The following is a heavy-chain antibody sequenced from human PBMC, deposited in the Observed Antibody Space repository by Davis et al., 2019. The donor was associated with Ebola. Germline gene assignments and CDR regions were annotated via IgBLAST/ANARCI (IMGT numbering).Heavy chain of an antibody. CDR3: AKRLGRDHYGMYV. CDR2: ISWNSGVI. Sequence: SLKISCAASGFNFEDHAMHWVRQAPGKGLEWVSGISWNSGVIAYADSVKGRFTISRDNAKNSLYLQMNSLRPEDTALYYCAKRLGRDHYGMYVWGKGTTVTVSS. D-gene: IGHD7-27*01. V-gene: IGHV3-9*01. CDR1: GFNFEDHA. J-gene: IGHJ6*04.